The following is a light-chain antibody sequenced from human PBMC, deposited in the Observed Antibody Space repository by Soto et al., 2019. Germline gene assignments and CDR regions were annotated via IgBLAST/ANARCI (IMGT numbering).Light chain of an antibody. CDR1: QSISSY. J-gene: IGKJ4*01. CDR3: HQSYSTPPRT. CDR2: AAS. V-gene: IGKV1-39*01. Sequence: DIQMTQSPSSLSASVGDRVTITCRASQSISSYLDWYQQKPGKAPKLLIYAASSLQSGVPSRFSGSGSGTDFTLTISSLQPEDVATYYYHQSYSTPPRTFGGGTKVEIK.